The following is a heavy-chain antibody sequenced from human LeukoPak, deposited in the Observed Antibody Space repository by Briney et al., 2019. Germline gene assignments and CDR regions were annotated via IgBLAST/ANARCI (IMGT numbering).Heavy chain of an antibody. D-gene: IGHD5-18*01. CDR3: ARQQVDTAHGAFDI. V-gene: IGHV4-39*01. CDR2: IYYSGST. CDR1: GGSISSSSYY. Sequence: TPSETLSLTCTVSGGSISSSSYYWGWIRQPPGKGLEWIGSIYYSGSTYYNPSLKSRVTISVDTSKNQFSLKLSSVTAADTAVYYCARQQVDTAHGAFDIWGQGTMVTVSS. J-gene: IGHJ3*02.